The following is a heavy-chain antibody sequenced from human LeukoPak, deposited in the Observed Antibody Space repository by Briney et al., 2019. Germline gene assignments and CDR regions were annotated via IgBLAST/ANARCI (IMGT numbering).Heavy chain of an antibody. CDR1: GGSISSYY. CDR2: IYTSGST. D-gene: IGHD3-22*01. V-gene: IGHV4-4*07. J-gene: IGHJ4*02. CDR3: ARDLTDCDSSGYDY. Sequence: SETLSLTCTVSGGSISSYYWSWIRQPAGKGLEWIGRIYTSGSTNYNPSLKSRVAMSVDTSKNQFSLKLSSVTAADTAVYYCARDLTDCDSSGYDYWGQGTLVTVSS.